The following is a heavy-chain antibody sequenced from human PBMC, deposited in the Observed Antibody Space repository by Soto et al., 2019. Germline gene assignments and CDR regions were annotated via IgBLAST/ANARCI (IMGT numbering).Heavy chain of an antibody. J-gene: IGHJ5*02. Sequence: QVQLQESGPGLVKPSETLSLTCAVSGGAISSGNYYWRWIRQSPGKGLEWIGYIYSTGSSYYNPSLGSRVSMSVDTSNNQFYLNLNSVTAADRAVYYGARDGTRLGLSGRDRFDPWGQGTLVTVSS. D-gene: IGHD3-16*01. CDR3: ARDGTRLGLSGRDRFDP. CDR2: IYSTGSS. V-gene: IGHV4-30-4*01. CDR1: GGAISSGNYY.